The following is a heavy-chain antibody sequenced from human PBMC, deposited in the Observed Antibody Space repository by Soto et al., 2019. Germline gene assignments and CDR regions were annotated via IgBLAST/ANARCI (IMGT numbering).Heavy chain of an antibody. J-gene: IGHJ4*02. CDR1: GFTFSSYA. Sequence: EVQLLESGGGLVQPGGSLRLSCAASGFTFSSYAMSWVRQAPGKGLEWVSAISGSGGITYYADSVKGRFTISRDNSKNTLYLQMNSLRAEDTAVYYCAKDRPAYSSGWNFGWYFDYWGQGTLVTVSS. V-gene: IGHV3-23*01. CDR2: ISGSGGIT. D-gene: IGHD6-19*01. CDR3: AKDRPAYSSGWNFGWYFDY.